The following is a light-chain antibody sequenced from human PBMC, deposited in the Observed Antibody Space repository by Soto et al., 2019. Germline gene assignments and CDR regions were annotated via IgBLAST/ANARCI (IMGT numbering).Light chain of an antibody. Sequence: EVVMTQSPATLSVSPGERATLSCRASQSVDSNLVWYQQKPGQAPRLLIYGASTRATGIPGRFSGSGFGTEFTLAISSLQSEDFAAYYCQQYKHWPRTFGQGTKVEIK. J-gene: IGKJ1*01. V-gene: IGKV3-15*01. CDR1: QSVDSN. CDR2: GAS. CDR3: QQYKHWPRT.